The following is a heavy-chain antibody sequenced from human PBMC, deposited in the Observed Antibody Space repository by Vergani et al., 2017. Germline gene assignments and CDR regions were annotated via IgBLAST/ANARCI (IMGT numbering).Heavy chain of an antibody. Sequence: EVQLEESGGGVERPGGSLRLSCAASGFIFSDHYMDWVRQAPGKGLEWVGRIRNKANDYTTQYAASVKGRFTISRDDSKSYLYLQMNSLQTEDTALYYCVRVKGSNWNDHLYDIWGQGTLVTVSS. CDR2: IRNKANDYTT. V-gene: IGHV3-72*01. J-gene: IGHJ3*02. D-gene: IGHD1-1*01. CDR1: GFIFSDHY. CDR3: VRVKGSNWNDHLYDI.